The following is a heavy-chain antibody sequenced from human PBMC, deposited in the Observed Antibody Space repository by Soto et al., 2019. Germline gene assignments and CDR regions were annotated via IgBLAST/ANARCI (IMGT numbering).Heavy chain of an antibody. Sequence: SETRSLTCTVSGGSISSCYWSWIRQPPGKGLEWIGYIYYSWSTNYNPSLKSRVTIHVDTSKNHSSLKLSSVTAADTPVYYCARHWALGPTPDYWSQGTLVTVSS. J-gene: IGHJ4*02. CDR3: ARHWALGPTPDY. CDR1: GGSISSCY. CDR2: IYYSWST. V-gene: IGHV4-59*08. D-gene: IGHD3-16*01.